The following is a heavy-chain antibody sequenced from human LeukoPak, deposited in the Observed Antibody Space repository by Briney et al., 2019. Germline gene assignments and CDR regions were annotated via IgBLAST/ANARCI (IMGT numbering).Heavy chain of an antibody. V-gene: IGHV1-8*03. D-gene: IGHD4-17*01. CDR2: MNPNSGNT. CDR3: ARAGTVTTEFDYYYYYYMDV. Sequence: ASVKVSCKASGYTFTSYDINWVRQAPGQRLEWMGWMNPNSGNTGYAQKFQGRVTITRNTSISTAYMELSSLRSEDTAVYYCARAGTVTTEFDYYYYYYMDVWGKGTTVTVSS. J-gene: IGHJ6*03. CDR1: GYTFTSYD.